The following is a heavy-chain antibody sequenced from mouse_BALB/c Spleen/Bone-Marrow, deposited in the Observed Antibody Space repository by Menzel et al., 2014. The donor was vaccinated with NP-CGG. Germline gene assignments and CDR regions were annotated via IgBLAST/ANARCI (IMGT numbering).Heavy chain of an antibody. CDR1: GFNIKDYY. Sequence: EVKLMESGAEIVRPGALVKLSCKASGFNIKDYYMQWVKQRPEQGLEWIGWIDPENGNTIYDPKFQGKASITADTSPNTAYLQLSSLTSEDTAVYYCARGDGYAMDYWGQGTSVTVSS. V-gene: IGHV14-1*02. CDR2: IDPENGNT. J-gene: IGHJ4*01. CDR3: ARGDGYAMDY.